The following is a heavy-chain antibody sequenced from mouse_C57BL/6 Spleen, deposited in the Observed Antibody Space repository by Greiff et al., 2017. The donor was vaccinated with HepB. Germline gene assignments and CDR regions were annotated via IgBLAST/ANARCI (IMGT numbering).Heavy chain of an antibody. Sequence: EVQLQQSGGDLVKPGGSLKLSCAASGFTFSSYGMSWVRQTPDKRLEWVATISSGGSYTYYPDSVKGRFTISRDNAKNTLYLQMSSLKSEDTAMYYCARYGMGFAYWGQGTLVTVSA. J-gene: IGHJ3*01. D-gene: IGHD1-1*01. V-gene: IGHV5-6*01. CDR3: ARYGMGFAY. CDR1: GFTFSSYG. CDR2: ISSGGSYT.